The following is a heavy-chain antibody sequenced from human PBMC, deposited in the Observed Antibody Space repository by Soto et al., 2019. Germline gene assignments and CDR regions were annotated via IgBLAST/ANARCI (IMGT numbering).Heavy chain of an antibody. CDR1: GFTFSRYP. CDR2: ISYDGSNK. CDR3: AKDAPSSRYSSSWYNWFDP. J-gene: IGHJ5*02. Sequence: PEGSLRLSCAASGFTFSRYPMHWVRQAPGKGLEWVAIISYDGSNKYYADSVKGRFTISRDNSKNTLYLQMNSLRAEDAAVYYCAKDAPSSRYSSSWYNWFDPWGQGTLVTVSS. D-gene: IGHD6-13*01. V-gene: IGHV3-30-3*02.